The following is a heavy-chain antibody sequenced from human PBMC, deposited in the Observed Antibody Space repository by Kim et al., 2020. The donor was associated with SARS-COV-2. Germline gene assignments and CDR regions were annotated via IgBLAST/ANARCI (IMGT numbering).Heavy chain of an antibody. CDR2: ISSSGSTI. J-gene: IGHJ6*02. V-gene: IGHV3-11*01. CDR3: ARDTLNIAAAADYYYYYGMDV. CDR1: GFTFSDYY. D-gene: IGHD6-13*01. Sequence: GGSLRLSCAASGFTFSDYYMSWIRQAPGKGLEWVSYISSSGSTIYYADSVKGRFTISRDNAKNSLYLQMNSLRAEDTAVYYCARDTLNIAAAADYYYYYGMDVWGQGTTVTVSS.